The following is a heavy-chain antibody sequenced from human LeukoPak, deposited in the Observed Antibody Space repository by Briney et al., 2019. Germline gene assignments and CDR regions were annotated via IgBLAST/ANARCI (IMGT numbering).Heavy chain of an antibody. J-gene: IGHJ3*02. CDR3: AKDMDYGKPLSDAFDI. CDR1: GFTFDDYA. D-gene: IGHD3-10*01. Sequence: GGSLRLSCAASGFTFDDYAMHWVRQAPGKGLEWVSGISWNSGSIGYADSVKGRFTISRDNAKNSLYLQTNSLRAEDTALYYCAKDMDYGKPLSDAFDIWGQGTMVTVSS. V-gene: IGHV3-9*01. CDR2: ISWNSGSI.